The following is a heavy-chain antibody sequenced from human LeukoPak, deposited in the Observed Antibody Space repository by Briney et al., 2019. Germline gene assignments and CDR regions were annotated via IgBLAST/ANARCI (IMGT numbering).Heavy chain of an antibody. CDR2: IYTSGST. CDR3: ARAVGSGSFQTYYYYMDV. J-gene: IGHJ6*03. Sequence: SETLSLTCVVYGGSFSGYYWSWIRQPAGKGLEWIGRIYTSGSTNYNPSLKSRVTMSVDTSKNQFSLKLSSVTAADTAVYYCARAVGSGSFQTYYYYMDVWGKGTTVTISS. V-gene: IGHV4-59*10. D-gene: IGHD3-10*01. CDR1: GGSFSGYY.